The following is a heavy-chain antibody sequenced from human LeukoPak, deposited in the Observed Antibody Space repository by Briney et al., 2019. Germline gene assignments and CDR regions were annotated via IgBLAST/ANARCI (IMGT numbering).Heavy chain of an antibody. V-gene: IGHV4-59*01. J-gene: IGHJ1*01. CDR1: GGSISSYY. CDR3: ARDLGYCSGGRCYSGYFQH. Sequence: SETLSLTCTVSGGSISSYYWSWIRQPPGKGLELIGYIYYSGSTNYNPSLKSRVTISVGTSKNQFSLKLSSVTAADTAVYYCARDLGYCSGGRCYSGYFQHWGQGTLVTVSS. CDR2: IYYSGST. D-gene: IGHD2-15*01.